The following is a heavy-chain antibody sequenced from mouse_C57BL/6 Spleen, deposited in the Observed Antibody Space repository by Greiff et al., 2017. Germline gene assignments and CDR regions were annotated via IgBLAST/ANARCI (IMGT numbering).Heavy chain of an antibody. CDR3: TRFDGSSYRDYAMDY. J-gene: IGHJ4*01. D-gene: IGHD1-1*01. Sequence: QVQLQQSGAELVRPGASVTLSCTASGYTFTDYEMHWVKQTPVHGLEWIGAIDPETGGTAYNQKFKGKAILTADKSSSTAYMELRSLTSEDSAVYYCTRFDGSSYRDYAMDYWGQGTSVTVSS. CDR2: IDPETGGT. V-gene: IGHV1-15*01. CDR1: GYTFTDYE.